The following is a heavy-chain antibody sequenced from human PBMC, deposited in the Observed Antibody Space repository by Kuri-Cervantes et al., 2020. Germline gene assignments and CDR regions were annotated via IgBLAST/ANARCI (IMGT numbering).Heavy chain of an antibody. D-gene: IGHD6-6*01. CDR3: ARELTGAHLYSSSSRRYYYYGMDV. V-gene: IGHV3-11*04. CDR2: ISQSGSS. Sequence: GGSLRLSCAASGFTFSDFYMVWIRQAPGKGLEWVSYISQSGSSIYADSVKGRFTISRDNSKNTLYLQMNSLRAEDTAVYYCARELTGAHLYSSSSRRYYYYGMDVWGQGTTVTVSS. CDR1: GFTFSDFY. J-gene: IGHJ6*02.